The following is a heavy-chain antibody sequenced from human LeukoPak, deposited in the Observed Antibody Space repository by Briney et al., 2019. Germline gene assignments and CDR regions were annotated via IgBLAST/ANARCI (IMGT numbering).Heavy chain of an antibody. Sequence: GGPLRHSRAPSRVPLWLYPMTDPPDPPEGGVEDVSALRGSGGNTYYADSVKGRFTISRDNSKNTLYLQLTSLRAEDTAVYYCAKGNGGNSGEYFYYGMDVWGQGTTVTVSS. D-gene: IGHD4-23*01. CDR2: LRGSGGNT. CDR1: RVPLWLYP. J-gene: IGHJ6*02. V-gene: IGHV3-23*01. CDR3: AKGNGGNSGEYFYYGMDV.